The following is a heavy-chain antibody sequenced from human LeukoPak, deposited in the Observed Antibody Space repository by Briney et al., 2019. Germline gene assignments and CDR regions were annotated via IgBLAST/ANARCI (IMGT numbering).Heavy chain of an antibody. V-gene: IGHV3-74*01. CDR2: INTDGSST. J-gene: IGHJ2*01. CDR3: ARGFGYCSGGSCYDIYFDL. CDR1: GFTFSSYW. Sequence: GGSLRLSCAASGFTFSSYWMHWVRQAPGKGLVWVSRINTDGSSTSYADSVKGRFTISRDNAKNALYLQMNSLRAEDTAVYYCARGFGYCSGGSCYDIYFDLWGRGTLVTVSS. D-gene: IGHD2-15*01.